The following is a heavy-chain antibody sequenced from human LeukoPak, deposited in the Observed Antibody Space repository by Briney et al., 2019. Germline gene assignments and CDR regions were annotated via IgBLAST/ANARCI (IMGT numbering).Heavy chain of an antibody. CDR3: ARAEYSSSSHNWFDP. CDR1: GGSFSGYY. V-gene: IGHV4-34*01. J-gene: IGHJ5*02. Sequence: SETLSLTCAVYGGSFSGYYWSWIRQPPGKGLEWIGEINHSGSTNYNPSLKSRVTISVDTSKNQFSLKLSSVTAADTAVCYCARAEYSSSSHNWFDPWGQGTLVTVSS. CDR2: INHSGST. D-gene: IGHD6-13*01.